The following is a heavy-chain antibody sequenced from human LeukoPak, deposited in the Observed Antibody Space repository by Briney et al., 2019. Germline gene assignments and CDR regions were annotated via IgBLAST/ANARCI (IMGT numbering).Heavy chain of an antibody. CDR1: GFTVSSNY. Sequence: GGSLRLSCAASGFTVSSNYMSWVRQAPGKGLEWVSVIYSGGSTYYADSVKGRLTISRDNSKNTLYLQMNSLRAEDTAVYYCARDHGNYGSGSYFDYWGQGTLVTVSS. D-gene: IGHD3-10*01. CDR3: ARDHGNYGSGSYFDY. V-gene: IGHV3-66*01. J-gene: IGHJ4*02. CDR2: IYSGGST.